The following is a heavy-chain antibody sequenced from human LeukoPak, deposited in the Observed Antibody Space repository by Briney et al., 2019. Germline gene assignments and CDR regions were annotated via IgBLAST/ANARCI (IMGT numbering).Heavy chain of an antibody. V-gene: IGHV4-4*02. CDR3: ARDVGWNYGYYYYYMDV. D-gene: IGHD1-7*01. CDR1: GGSISSSNW. Sequence: SETLSLTCAVSGGSISSSNWWSWVRQPPGKGLEWIGEIYHSGSTNYNPSLKSRVTISVDKSKNQFSLKLSSVTAADTAVYYCARDVGWNYGYYYYYMDVWGKGTTVTVSS. J-gene: IGHJ6*03. CDR2: IYHSGST.